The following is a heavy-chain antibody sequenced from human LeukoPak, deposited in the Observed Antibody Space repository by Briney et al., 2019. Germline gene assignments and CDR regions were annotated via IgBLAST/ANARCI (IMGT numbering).Heavy chain of an antibody. V-gene: IGHV3-23*01. CDR1: KFTFSTSA. D-gene: IGHD3-9*01. CDR2: ISGSGANT. J-gene: IGHJ4*02. Sequence: GGSLRLSCAASKFTFSTSAMSWVRQAPGKGLEWVSAISGSGANTYYVDSVKGRFTISRDNSKNTLYLEMSSLRSDDTAVYYCAKESQTYYDIMTGYPNYYFDYWGQGTLVTVSS. CDR3: AKESQTYYDIMTGYPNYYFDY.